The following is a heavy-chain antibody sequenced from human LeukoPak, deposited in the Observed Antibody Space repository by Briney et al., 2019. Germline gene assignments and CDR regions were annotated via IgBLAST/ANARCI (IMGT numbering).Heavy chain of an antibody. J-gene: IGHJ4*02. CDR3: ARESDSSSWFRMYYFDY. CDR1: GGSISSGVYY. V-gene: IGHV4-30-4*08. CDR2: IYYSGST. Sequence: SETLSLTCTVSGGSISSGVYYWSWIRQPPGKGLEWIGYIYYSGSTYYNPSLKSRVTISVDTSKNQFSLKLSSVTAADTAVYYCARESDSSSWFRMYYFDYWGQGTLVTVSS. D-gene: IGHD6-13*01.